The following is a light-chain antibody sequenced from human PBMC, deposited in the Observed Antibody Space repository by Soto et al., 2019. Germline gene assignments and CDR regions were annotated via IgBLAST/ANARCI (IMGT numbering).Light chain of an antibody. CDR3: SSYAGSNFYV. J-gene: IGLJ1*01. V-gene: IGLV2-8*01. CDR1: SSDVGGYNY. Sequence: QSALTQPPSASGSPGQSVTISCTGTSSDVGGYNYVSWYQQHPGKATKLMIYDVIKRPSGVPDRFSGSKSGNTASLTVSGLQAEDEADYYCSSYAGSNFYVFGTGTKLTVL. CDR2: DVI.